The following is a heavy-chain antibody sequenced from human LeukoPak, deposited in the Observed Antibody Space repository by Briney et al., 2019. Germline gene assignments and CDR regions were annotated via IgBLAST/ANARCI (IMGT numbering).Heavy chain of an antibody. Sequence: GSLRLSCEASGFTFNTYSMNWARQAPGKGLEWVSSIDSSGGYMFYADSVKGRFIISRDNAKDSLYLQMNSLRVEDTAVYYCLRGDRRDYWGQGTLVTVSS. CDR2: IDSSGGYM. V-gene: IGHV3-21*06. CDR3: LRGDRRDY. J-gene: IGHJ4*02. CDR1: GFTFNTYS.